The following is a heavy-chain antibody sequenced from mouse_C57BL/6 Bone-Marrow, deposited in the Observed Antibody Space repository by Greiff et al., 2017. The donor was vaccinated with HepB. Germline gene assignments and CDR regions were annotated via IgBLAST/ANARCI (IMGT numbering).Heavy chain of an antibody. D-gene: IGHD1-1*01. Sequence: EVHLVESGGGLVKPGGSLKLSCAASGFTFSSYAMSWVRQTPEKRLEWVATISDGGSYTYYPDNVKGRFTISRDNAKNNLYLQMSHLKSEDTAMYYCARETTRNYFDYWGQGTTLTVSS. CDR2: ISDGGSYT. CDR1: GFTFSSYA. J-gene: IGHJ2*01. CDR3: ARETTRNYFDY. V-gene: IGHV5-4*01.